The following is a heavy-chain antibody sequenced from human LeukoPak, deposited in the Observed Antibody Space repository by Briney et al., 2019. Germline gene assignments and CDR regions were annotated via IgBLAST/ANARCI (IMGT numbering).Heavy chain of an antibody. CDR2: INPTGGHS. V-gene: IGHV1-46*01. Sequence: GASVKVSCRASGYSFTSYYMHWVRQAPGEALEWKGIINPTGGHSSYAQKFQGRLTMTRDPSTSTVYMELSSLRSEDTAEYLCARGMSELYYYCMDVWGQGTTVTVSS. CDR1: GYSFTSYY. D-gene: IGHD3-16*01. CDR3: ARGMSELYYYCMDV. J-gene: IGHJ6*02.